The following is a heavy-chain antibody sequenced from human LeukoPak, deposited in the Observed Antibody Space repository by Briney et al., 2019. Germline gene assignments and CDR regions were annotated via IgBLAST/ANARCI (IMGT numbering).Heavy chain of an antibody. V-gene: IGHV4-30-2*01. CDR2: IYHSGST. D-gene: IGHD3/OR15-3a*01. J-gene: IGHJ3*02. CDR1: GGSISSGGYS. CDR3: ARGAGWTSSSAFDI. Sequence: SQTLSLTCAVSGGSISSGGYSWSWIRQPPGKGLEWIGYIYHSGSTYYNPSLKSRVTISVDRSKNQFSLKLSSVTAADTAVYYCARGAGWTSSSAFDIWGQGTMVTVSS.